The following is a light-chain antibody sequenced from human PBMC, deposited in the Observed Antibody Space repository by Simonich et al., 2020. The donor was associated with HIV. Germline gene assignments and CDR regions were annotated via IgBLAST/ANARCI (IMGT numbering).Light chain of an antibody. CDR3: QQAISFPRT. V-gene: IGKV1-12*01. CDR2: AAS. J-gene: IGKJ1*01. CDR1: QGISSW. Sequence: DIQMTQSPSSVSASVGDRVTITCRASQGISSWLAWYQTKPGKAPKLLMYAASSLQSGVPSRFTGSGAGTKFTLTISSLQPEDFATYYCQQAISFPRTFGQGTKVEVK.